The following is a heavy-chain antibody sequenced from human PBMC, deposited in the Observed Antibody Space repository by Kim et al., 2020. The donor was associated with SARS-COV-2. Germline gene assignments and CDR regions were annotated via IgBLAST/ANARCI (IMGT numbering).Heavy chain of an antibody. V-gene: IGHV4-4*02. D-gene: IGHD1-1*01. Sequence: YTPSRKSRVTISADKANNQFSLGVSYVTAADTAVYYCARNMRDGWNVDCWGQGTLVTVSS. J-gene: IGHJ4*02. CDR3: ARNMRDGWNVDC.